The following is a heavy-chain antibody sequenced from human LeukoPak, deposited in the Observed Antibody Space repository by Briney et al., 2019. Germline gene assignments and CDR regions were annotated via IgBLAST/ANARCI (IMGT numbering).Heavy chain of an antibody. CDR2: ISGTGGRI. D-gene: IGHD3-22*01. CDR1: GFSFSSYV. Sequence: GGSLRLSCAASGFSFSSYVRTWVRQAPGKGLEWVSGISGTGGRIYYVDSVKGRFTISRDNFQSTLYLEMNSLRVEDTAVYYCAKAGLSYDSSGLDYWGQGALVIVSS. J-gene: IGHJ4*02. V-gene: IGHV3-23*01. CDR3: AKAGLSYDSSGLDY.